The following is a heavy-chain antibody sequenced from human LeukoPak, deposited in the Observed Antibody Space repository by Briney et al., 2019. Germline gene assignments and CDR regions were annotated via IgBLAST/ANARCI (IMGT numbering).Heavy chain of an antibody. D-gene: IGHD5-12*01. CDR3: ARDYGGILVAETFDY. Sequence: ASVKVSCKASGYTFTSYGINWVRQAPGQGLEWMGWINPNSGGTNYAQNFQDRATMTRDTSISTAYMGLSRLRSDDTAVYYCARDYGGILVAETFDYWGQGTLVTVSS. CDR2: INPNSGGT. J-gene: IGHJ4*02. V-gene: IGHV1-2*02. CDR1: GYTFTSYG.